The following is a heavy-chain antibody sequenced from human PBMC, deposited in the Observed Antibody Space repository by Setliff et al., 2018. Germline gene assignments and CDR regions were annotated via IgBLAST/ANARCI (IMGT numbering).Heavy chain of an antibody. V-gene: IGHV3-73*01. CDR1: GFTFSNAW. Sequence: HPGGSLRLSCAAPGFTFSNAWMSWVRQASGKGLEWVGRIRSKADSYSTAYAASVKGRFTISRDDSKNTAFLQVNSLKTEDTAVYYCATDRGWLDMFDYWGQGTQVTVSS. CDR2: IRSKADSYST. J-gene: IGHJ4*02. D-gene: IGHD6-19*01. CDR3: ATDRGWLDMFDY.